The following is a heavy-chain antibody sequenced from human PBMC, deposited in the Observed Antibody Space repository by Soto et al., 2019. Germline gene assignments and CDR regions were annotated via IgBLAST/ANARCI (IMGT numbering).Heavy chain of an antibody. CDR3: AREGAVGGGYFDY. CDR1: GGSISSYY. CDR2: IYYSRST. J-gene: IGHJ4*02. V-gene: IGHV4-59*01. Sequence: QVQLQESGPGLVKPSETLSLTCTVSGGSISSYYWSWIRQPPGKGLEWIGYIYYSRSTNYNPSLDCRVTISVDTSKNHYSLKLSSVTAADTAVYYCAREGAVGGGYFDYWGQGTLVTVSS. D-gene: IGHD1-26*01.